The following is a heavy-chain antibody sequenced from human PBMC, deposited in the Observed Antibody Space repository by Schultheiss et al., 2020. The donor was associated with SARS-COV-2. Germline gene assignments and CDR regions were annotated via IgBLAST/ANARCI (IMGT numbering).Heavy chain of an antibody. J-gene: IGHJ6*02. CDR2: IQPGDSDT. CDR1: GYSFTSHW. CDR3: ARVGVDTAMGHMGGDYYYYYGMDV. Sequence: GGSLRLSCKGSGYSFTSHWIGWVRQMPGKGPEWMGVIQPGDSDTRYSPSFQGQVTISADKSISTAYLQWSSLKASDTAMYYCARVGVDTAMGHMGGDYYYYYGMDVWGQGTTVTVSS. V-gene: IGHV5-51*01. D-gene: IGHD5-18*01.